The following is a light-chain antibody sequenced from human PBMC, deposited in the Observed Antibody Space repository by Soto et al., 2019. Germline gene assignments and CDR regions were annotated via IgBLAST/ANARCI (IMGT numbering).Light chain of an antibody. J-gene: IGKJ1*01. Sequence: DIQMTQSPSSLSASVRDRVTITCRASQSISSSLNWYQQKPGKAPKLLIYAASSLQSGVPSRFSGRGSGTDFTLTISSLQPEDFATYYCQQSYSTPRTFGQGTKEEIK. CDR1: QSISSS. CDR2: AAS. V-gene: IGKV1-39*01. CDR3: QQSYSTPRT.